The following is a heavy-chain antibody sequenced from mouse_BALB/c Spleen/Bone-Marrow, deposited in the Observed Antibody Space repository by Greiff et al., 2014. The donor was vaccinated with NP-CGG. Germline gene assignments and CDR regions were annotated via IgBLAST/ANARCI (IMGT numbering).Heavy chain of an antibody. CDR3: TREGIYFGYDLPMDY. Sequence: VQLQQSGAELVRPGASVTLSCKASGYKFTDYEMHWVKQTPVHGLEWIGSIDPETGGTAYNQNFKGKATLTADRSPTTAYMELRSLTSEDSVVYYCTREGIYFGYDLPMDYWGQGTSVTVSS. CDR1: GYKFTDYE. D-gene: IGHD2-2*01. CDR2: IDPETGGT. V-gene: IGHV1-15*01. J-gene: IGHJ4*01.